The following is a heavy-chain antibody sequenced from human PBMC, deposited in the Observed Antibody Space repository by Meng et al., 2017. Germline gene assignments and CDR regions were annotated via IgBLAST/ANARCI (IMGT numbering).Heavy chain of an antibody. V-gene: IGHV1-2*02. D-gene: IGHD3-22*01. CDR3: ARTYSEAYSVDYYFDP. J-gene: IGHJ5*02. CDR2: INTSGGST. Sequence: QLDQGPVEPEVTLPRTSITACCTTTRCHFNNFLIHQLRQAAGQGLEWMGWINTSGGSTTYEKKFKDKINMTRDTSIMDVYLEISALTSDDKAIYYCARTYSEAYSVDYYFDPWGQGTLVTVSS. CDR1: RCHFNNFL.